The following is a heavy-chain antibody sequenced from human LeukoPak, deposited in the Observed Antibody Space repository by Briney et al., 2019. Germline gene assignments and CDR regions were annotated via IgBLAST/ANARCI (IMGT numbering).Heavy chain of an antibody. V-gene: IGHV1-2*02. CDR1: GYTFTGYY. Sequence: ASVKVSCKASGYTFTGYYMHWVRQAPGQGLEWMGWNNPNSGGTNYAQKFQGRVTMTRDTSISTAYMELSRLRSDDTAVYYCARDQRQLGYYYYYMDVWGKGTTVTVSS. J-gene: IGHJ6*03. D-gene: IGHD6-6*01. CDR3: ARDQRQLGYYYYYMDV. CDR2: NNPNSGGT.